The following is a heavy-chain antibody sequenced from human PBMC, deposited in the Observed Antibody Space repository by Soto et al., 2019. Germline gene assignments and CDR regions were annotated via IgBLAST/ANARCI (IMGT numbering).Heavy chain of an antibody. CDR2: IYWDDDK. V-gene: IGHV2-5*02. CDR3: SHRRLTAWSFHF. J-gene: IGHJ4*02. D-gene: IGHD7-27*01. CDR1: GFSLSTSGMG. Sequence: SGPTLVNPTQTLTLTCSFSGFSLSTSGMGVGWVRQPPGKALEWLALIYWDDDKRYSPSLKSRLTITKDTSKDQVVLTMTNMDPVDTATYYCSHRRLTAWSFHFWGQGSLVTVSS.